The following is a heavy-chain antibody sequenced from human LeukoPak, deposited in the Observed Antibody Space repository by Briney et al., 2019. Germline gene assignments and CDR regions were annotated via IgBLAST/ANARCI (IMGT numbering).Heavy chain of an antibody. Sequence: NPSETLSLTCTVFGGSISPNYWSWIRQPPGKGLEWIGYIYYSGSTNYNPSLESRVTISVDTSKNQFSLKMSSVTAADTAVYYCARGGWSNDFWGQGTLVTVSS. V-gene: IGHV4-59*01. CDR2: IYYSGST. D-gene: IGHD6-19*01. CDR1: GGSISPNY. J-gene: IGHJ4*02. CDR3: ARGGWSNDF.